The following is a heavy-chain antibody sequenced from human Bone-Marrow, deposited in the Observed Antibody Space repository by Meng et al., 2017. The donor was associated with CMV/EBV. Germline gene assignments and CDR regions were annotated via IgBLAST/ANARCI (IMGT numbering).Heavy chain of an antibody. V-gene: IGHV4-30-4*08. CDR3: ARLHYYDSSVYPYFDY. J-gene: IGHJ4*02. CDR1: GGSISSGDYY. D-gene: IGHD3-22*01. CDR2: IYYSGST. Sequence: QVQLQESGPGLVKPSQXLSLTCTXSGGSISSGDYYWSWIRQPPGKGLEWIGYIYYSGSTYYNPSLKSRVTISVDTSKNQFSLKLSSVTAADTAVYYCARLHYYDSSVYPYFDYWGQGTLVTVAS.